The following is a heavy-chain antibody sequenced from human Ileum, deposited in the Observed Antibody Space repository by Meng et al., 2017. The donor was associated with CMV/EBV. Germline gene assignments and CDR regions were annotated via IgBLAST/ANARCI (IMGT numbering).Heavy chain of an antibody. CDR2: ISSSDRTI. CDR1: GFTFSSYE. Sequence: GESLKISCAASGFTFSSYEMNWVRQAPGKGLEWVSYISSSDRTIYYADSVKGRFTISRDNAKNSLYLQMNSLRAEDTAFYYCARVYSSSSGKAADYWGQGTLVTVSS. J-gene: IGHJ4*02. D-gene: IGHD6-6*01. V-gene: IGHV3-48*03. CDR3: ARVYSSSSGKAADY.